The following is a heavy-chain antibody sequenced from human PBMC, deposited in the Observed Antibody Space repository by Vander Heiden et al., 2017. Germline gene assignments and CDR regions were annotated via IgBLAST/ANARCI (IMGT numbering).Heavy chain of an antibody. D-gene: IGHD3-3*01. CDR3: AREDWRTGGFDP. V-gene: IGHV3-23*04. CDR2: ISGSGDST. J-gene: IGHJ5*02. Sequence: EVQLVESAGRLVQPGGSLRLSCAASGFTFSSYSMSWVRQAPGKGLEWVSSISGSGDSTYYADPVKGRCTISRDNSQNTVSLEVNSLRAEDTAIYYCAREDWRTGGFDPWGQGTLVAVSA. CDR1: GFTFSSYS.